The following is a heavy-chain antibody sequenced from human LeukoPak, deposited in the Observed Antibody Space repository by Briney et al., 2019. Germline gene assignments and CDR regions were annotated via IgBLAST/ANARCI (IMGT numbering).Heavy chain of an antibody. V-gene: IGHV4-30-4*08. CDR1: GGSISSGVYY. CDR2: LYYSGRP. Sequence: PSQTLPLTCTVSGGSISSGVYYWRWIRQPPGKGLEWIGYLYYSGRPYFNPSLKNRVTIPVHTPKNQFPLKLSSVTAADTAVYYCARVKCTTRPFDYWGQGTLVTVSS. CDR3: ARVKCTTRPFDY. D-gene: IGHD1-1*01. J-gene: IGHJ4*02.